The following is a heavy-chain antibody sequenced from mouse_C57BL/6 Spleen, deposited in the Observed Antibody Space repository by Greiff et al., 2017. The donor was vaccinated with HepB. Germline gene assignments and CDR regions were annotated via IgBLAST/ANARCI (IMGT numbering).Heavy chain of an antibody. CDR3: AGDYDGGD. CDR1: GFTFSDYG. CDR2: ISSGSSTI. D-gene: IGHD2-4*01. J-gene: IGHJ3*01. Sequence: DVHLVESGGGLVKPGGSLKLSCAASGFTFSDYGMHWVRQAPEKGLEWVAYISSGSSTIYYADTVKGRFTISRDNAKNTLFLQMTSLRSEDTAMYYCAGDYDGGDWGQGTLVTVSA. V-gene: IGHV5-17*01.